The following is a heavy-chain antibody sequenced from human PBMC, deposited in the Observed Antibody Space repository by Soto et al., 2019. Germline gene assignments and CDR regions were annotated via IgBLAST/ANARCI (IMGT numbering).Heavy chain of an antibody. V-gene: IGHV4-39*01. CDR3: ARSSGRYFDWLYDYYYYGMDV. J-gene: IGHJ6*02. CDR1: GGSISSSSYY. Sequence: SETLSLTCTVSGGSISSSSYYWGRIRQPPGKGLERIGSIYYSGSTYYNPSLKSRVTISVDTSKNQFSLKLSSVTAADTAVYYCARSSGRYFDWLYDYYYYGMDVWGQGTTVTVSS. D-gene: IGHD3-9*01. CDR2: IYYSGST.